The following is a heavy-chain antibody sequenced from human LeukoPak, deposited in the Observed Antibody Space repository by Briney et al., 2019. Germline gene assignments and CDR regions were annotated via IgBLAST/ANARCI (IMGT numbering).Heavy chain of an antibody. J-gene: IGHJ4*02. D-gene: IGHD4-17*01. CDR3: AKPREDGDYLDY. V-gene: IGHV3-30*18. CDR2: ISHDGSNK. Sequence: PGRSLRLSCAASGFTFSSYGMHWVRQAPGKGLEWVAVISHDGSNKYYADSVKGRFTISRDNSKNTLYLQMNSLRAEDTAVYYCAKPREDGDYLDYWGQGTLVTVSS. CDR1: GFTFSSYG.